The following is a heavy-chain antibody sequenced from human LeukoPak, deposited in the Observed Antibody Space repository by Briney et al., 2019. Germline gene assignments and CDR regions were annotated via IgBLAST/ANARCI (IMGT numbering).Heavy chain of an antibody. CDR1: GFTFSSYS. Sequence: GGSLRLSCAASGFTFSSYSMNWVRQAPGKGLEWVSSISSSSSYIYYADSVKGRFTISRDNAKNSLYLQMNSLRAEDTAVYYCARDKCRGGSCYDYWGQGTLVTVSS. CDR3: ARDKCRGGSCYDY. D-gene: IGHD2-15*01. V-gene: IGHV3-21*01. J-gene: IGHJ4*02. CDR2: ISSSSSYI.